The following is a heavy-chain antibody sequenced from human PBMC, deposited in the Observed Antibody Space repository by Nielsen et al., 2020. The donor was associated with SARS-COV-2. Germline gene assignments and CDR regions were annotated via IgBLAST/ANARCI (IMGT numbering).Heavy chain of an antibody. J-gene: IGHJ3*02. CDR1: GGTFSSYA. Sequence: SVKVSCKASGGTFSSYAISWVRRAPGQGLEWMGGIIPIFGTANYAQKFQGRVTITADESTSTAYMELSSLRSEDTAVYYCAHTGSSWYSPQIWGQGTMVTVSS. D-gene: IGHD6-13*01. V-gene: IGHV1-69*13. CDR3: AHTGSSWYSPQI. CDR2: IIPIFGTA.